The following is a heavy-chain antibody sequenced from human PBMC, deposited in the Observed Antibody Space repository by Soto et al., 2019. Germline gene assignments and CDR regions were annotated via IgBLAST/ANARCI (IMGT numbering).Heavy chain of an antibody. CDR3: ARMFYKYYDILTGDFDI. J-gene: IGHJ3*02. V-gene: IGHV4-39*01. CDR1: GGSISSGGYY. Sequence: SETMSLTCTVAGGSISSGGYYWSWIRQPPGKGLEWIGSIYYSGSTYYNPSLKSRVTISVDTSKNQFSLKLSSVTAADTAVYYCARMFYKYYDILTGDFDIWGQGTMVTVSS. CDR2: IYYSGST. D-gene: IGHD3-9*01.